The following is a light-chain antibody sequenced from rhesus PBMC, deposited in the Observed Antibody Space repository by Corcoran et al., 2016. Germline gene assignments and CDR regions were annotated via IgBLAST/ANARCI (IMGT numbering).Light chain of an antibody. CDR2: EVS. J-gene: IGLJ1*01. CDR1: SSDIGFRNR. V-gene: IGLV2-13*03. Sequence: QASPTQYTSVGGSPGPSVPISCTGTSSDIGFRNRVSWYQQHPGKGPKLMIYEVSKRPSGVSDRFSGSKAGNTASLTISGLQAEDEADYYCSSYTSTRTYIFGSGTRLTVL. CDR3: SSYTSTRTYI.